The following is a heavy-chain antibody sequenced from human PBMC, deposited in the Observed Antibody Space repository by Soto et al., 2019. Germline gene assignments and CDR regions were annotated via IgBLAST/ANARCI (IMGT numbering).Heavy chain of an antibody. V-gene: IGHV4-30-2*01. CDR3: ARGSSSYYDYGMDV. CDR1: GDSISRGGYS. D-gene: IGHD6-6*01. J-gene: IGHJ6*02. CDR2: IYDSGST. Sequence: SETLSLTCAVSGDSISRGGYSWTWIRQPPGKALEWIGNIYDSGSTSYNPSLKSRVTMSVDTSKNQFSLRLTSVTAADAAVYFCARGSSSYYDYGMDVWGQGTTVTVSS.